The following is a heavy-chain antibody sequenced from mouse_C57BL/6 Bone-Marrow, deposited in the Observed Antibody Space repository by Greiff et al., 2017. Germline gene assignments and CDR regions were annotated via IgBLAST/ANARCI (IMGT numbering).Heavy chain of an antibody. J-gene: IGHJ2*01. Sequence: QVQLKQSGAELVMPGASVKLSCKASGYTFTRYWMHWVKQRPGQGLEWIGEIDPSDSYTNYNQKFKGKYTLTVDKSSSTAYMQLSSLTSEDSAVYDCARWDDYRNYFDYWGQGTTLTVSS. D-gene: IGHD2-14*01. V-gene: IGHV1-69*01. CDR3: ARWDDYRNYFDY. CDR1: GYTFTRYW. CDR2: IDPSDSYT.